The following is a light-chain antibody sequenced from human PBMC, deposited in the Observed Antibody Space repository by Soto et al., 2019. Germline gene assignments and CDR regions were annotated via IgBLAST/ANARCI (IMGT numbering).Light chain of an antibody. Sequence: SYELTQPPSVSVAPGKTARITCGGNNIGRKSEHWYQQKPGQAPVLVIYYDSDRTSGIPERFSGSNSGNTATLTISRVEAGDEADYYCQVWDSSSDHVVFGGGTKLTVL. CDR2: YDS. CDR3: QVWDSSSDHVV. V-gene: IGLV3-21*04. CDR1: NIGRKS. J-gene: IGLJ2*01.